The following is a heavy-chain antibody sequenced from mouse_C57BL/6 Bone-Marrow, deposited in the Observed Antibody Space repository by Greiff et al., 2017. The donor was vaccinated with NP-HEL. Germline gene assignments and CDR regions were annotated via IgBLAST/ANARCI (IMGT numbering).Heavy chain of an antibody. D-gene: IGHD1-1*01. CDR1: GYAFSSSW. CDR2: IYPGDGDT. CDR3: ARWGTTVPYWYFDV. J-gene: IGHJ1*03. V-gene: IGHV1-82*01. Sequence: VHLQQSGPELVKPGASVKISCKASGYAFSSSWMNWVKQRPGKGLEWIGRIYPGDGDTNYNGKFKGKATLTADKSSSTAYMQLSSLTSEDSAVYFCARWGTTVPYWYFDVWGTGTTVTVSS.